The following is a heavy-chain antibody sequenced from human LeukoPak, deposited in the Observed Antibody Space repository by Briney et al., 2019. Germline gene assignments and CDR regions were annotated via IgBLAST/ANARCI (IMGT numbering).Heavy chain of an antibody. Sequence: SETLSLTCTVSGGSISSGAYYWNWIREHPGKGLEWIGYIYYSGSTYYNPSLKSRVTMSVDTSKNQFSLKLSSVTAADTAVYYCAREVIEDWFDPWGQGTLVTVSS. D-gene: IGHD2/OR15-2a*01. CDR3: AREVIEDWFDP. CDR2: IYYSGST. V-gene: IGHV4-31*03. J-gene: IGHJ5*02. CDR1: GGSISSGAYY.